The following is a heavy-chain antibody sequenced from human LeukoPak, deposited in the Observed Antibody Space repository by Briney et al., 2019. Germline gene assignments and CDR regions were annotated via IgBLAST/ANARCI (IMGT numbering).Heavy chain of an antibody. J-gene: IGHJ4*02. CDR2: ISYDGSNK. Sequence: PGGSLRLSCAASGFTFSSYGMHWVRQAPGKGLEWVAVISYDGSNKYYADSVKGRFTISRDNSKNTLYLQMNSLRAEDTAVYYCARDRFRLNLIAAPDYWGQGTLVTVSS. D-gene: IGHD6-6*01. V-gene: IGHV3-30*03. CDR3: ARDRFRLNLIAAPDY. CDR1: GFTFSSYG.